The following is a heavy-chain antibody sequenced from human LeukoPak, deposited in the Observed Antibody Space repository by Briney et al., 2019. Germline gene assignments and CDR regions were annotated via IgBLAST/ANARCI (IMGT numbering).Heavy chain of an antibody. V-gene: IGHV3-23*01. D-gene: IGHD2-2*01. J-gene: IGHJ4*02. Sequence: PGGSLRLSCAASGFTFSSYAMSWVRQAPGKGLEWVSGISGSGGGSTYDADSVKGRFTISRDNSKNTLYLQMNSLRAEDTAVYYCAKSKTPYCSSTNCLMFDYWDQGALVTVSS. CDR2: ISGSGGGST. CDR1: GFTFSSYA. CDR3: AKSKTPYCSSTNCLMFDY.